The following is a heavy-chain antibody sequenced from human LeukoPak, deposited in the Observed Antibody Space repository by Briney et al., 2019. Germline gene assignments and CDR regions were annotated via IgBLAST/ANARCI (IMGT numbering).Heavy chain of an antibody. V-gene: IGHV1-46*01. CDR3: ASDYSGNSHWFDP. Sequence: ASVKVSCKASGYTFTSYYMHWVRQAPGQGLEWMGIINPSGGSTSYAQKFQGRVTMTRDTSASTVYMELSSLRSEDTAVYYCASDYSGNSHWFDPWGQGTLVTVSS. CDR2: INPSGGST. J-gene: IGHJ5*02. CDR1: GYTFTSYY. D-gene: IGHD4-23*01.